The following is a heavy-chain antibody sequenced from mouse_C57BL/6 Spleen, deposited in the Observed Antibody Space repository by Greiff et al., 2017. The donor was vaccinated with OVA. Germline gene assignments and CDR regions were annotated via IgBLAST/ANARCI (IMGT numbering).Heavy chain of an antibody. CDR1: GYTFTDYY. CDR3: ARTSYYYGSSLDY. V-gene: IGHV1-19*01. D-gene: IGHD1-1*01. Sequence: VQLQQSGPVLVKPGASVKMSCKASGYTFTDYYMNWVKQSHGKSLEWIGVINPYNGGTSYNQKFKGKATLTVDKSSSTAYMELNSLTSEDSAVYYCARTSYYYGSSLDYWGQGTTLTVSS. J-gene: IGHJ2*01. CDR2: INPYNGGT.